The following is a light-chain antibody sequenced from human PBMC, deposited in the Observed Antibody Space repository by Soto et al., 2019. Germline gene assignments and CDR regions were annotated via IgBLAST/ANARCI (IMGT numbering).Light chain of an antibody. J-gene: IGLJ2*01. CDR2: DVS. CDR3: SSYTSSSTLR. Sequence: QSALTQPASVSGSPGQSITISCTGTSSDVGGYNYVSWYQQHPGEAPKVIISDVSYRPSGVSNRFSGSKSGNTASLTISGLQAEDEADYYCSSYTSSSTLRIGGGTKLTVL. V-gene: IGLV2-14*03. CDR1: SSDVGGYNY.